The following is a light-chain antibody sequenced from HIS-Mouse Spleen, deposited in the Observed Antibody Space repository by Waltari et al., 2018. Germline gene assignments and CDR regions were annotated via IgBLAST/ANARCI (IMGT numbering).Light chain of an antibody. CDR1: SSNIGSNT. CDR3: AAWDDSLNGVV. Sequence: QSVLTQPPSASGTPGQRVTISCSGSSSNIGSNTVNLYQQLPGTAPKLLIYSNNQRPSGVTDRFSGSKSGTSASLAISGLQSEDEADYYCAAWDDSLNGVVFGGGTKLTVL. V-gene: IGLV1-44*01. CDR2: SNN. J-gene: IGLJ2*01.